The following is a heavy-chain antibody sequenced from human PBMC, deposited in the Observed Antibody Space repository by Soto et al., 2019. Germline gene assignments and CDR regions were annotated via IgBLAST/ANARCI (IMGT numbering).Heavy chain of an antibody. V-gene: IGHV3-30*18. D-gene: IGHD2-2*01. J-gene: IGHJ6*03. Sequence: GGSLRLSCAASGFTFSSYGMHWVRQAPGKGLEWVAVISYDGSNKYYADSVKGRFTISRDNSKNTLYLQMNSLRAEDTAVYYCAKDRRRLVVPAAHYYYYYYMDVWGKGTTVTVSS. CDR2: ISYDGSNK. CDR1: GFTFSSYG. CDR3: AKDRRRLVVPAAHYYYYYYMDV.